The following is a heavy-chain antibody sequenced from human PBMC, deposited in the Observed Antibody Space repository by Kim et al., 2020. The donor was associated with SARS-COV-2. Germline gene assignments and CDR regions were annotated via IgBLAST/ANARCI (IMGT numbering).Heavy chain of an antibody. J-gene: IGHJ4*02. V-gene: IGHV1-18*01. CDR3: ARDGKPLRITIFGVVMYYFDY. Sequence: ASVKVSCKASGYTFTSYGISWVRQAPGQGLEWMGWISAYNGNTNYAQKLQGRVTMTTDTSTSTAYMELRSLRSDDTAVYYCARDGKPLRITIFGVVMYYFDYWGQGTLVTVSS. CDR2: ISAYNGNT. D-gene: IGHD3-3*01. CDR1: GYTFTSYG.